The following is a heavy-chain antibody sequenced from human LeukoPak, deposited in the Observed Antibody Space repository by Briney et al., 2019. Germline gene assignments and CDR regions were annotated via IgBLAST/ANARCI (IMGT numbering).Heavy chain of an antibody. D-gene: IGHD3-22*01. Sequence: ASVKVSCKASGYTFTSYYMHWVRQAPGQGLEWMGIINPSGGSTSYAQKFQGRVTMTRDTSTSTVYMELSSLRSEDTAVYYCARLGVERYHDSSGYRADYWGQGTLVTVSS. CDR2: INPSGGST. J-gene: IGHJ4*02. V-gene: IGHV1-46*01. CDR1: GYTFTSYY. CDR3: ARLGVERYHDSSGYRADY.